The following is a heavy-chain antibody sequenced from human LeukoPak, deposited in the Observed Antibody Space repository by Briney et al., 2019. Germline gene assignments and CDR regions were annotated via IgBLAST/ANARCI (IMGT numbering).Heavy chain of an antibody. CDR3: ATDGAGFDT. J-gene: IGHJ5*02. V-gene: IGHV3-11*01. Sequence: GGSLRLSCAASGFTFNDYYMSWIRQAPGKGLEWLSYINLGGTNQHYADAVKGRFTISRDNAKKSLYLEMNNLRAEDTAVYYCATDGAGFDTWGQGVLVTVSS. CDR1: GFTFNDYY. CDR2: INLGGTNQ.